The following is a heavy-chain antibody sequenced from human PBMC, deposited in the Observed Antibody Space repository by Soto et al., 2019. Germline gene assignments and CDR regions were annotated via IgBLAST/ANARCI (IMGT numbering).Heavy chain of an antibody. J-gene: IGHJ4*02. D-gene: IGHD3-10*01. Sequence: SETLSLTCTVPVGSISSYYWSWIRPPPGKGLEWIGYIYYSGSTNYNPSLKSRVTISVDTSKNQFSLKLSSVTAAVTAVYYCARHRSLGNYVDYWGQGTLVTVSS. CDR1: VGSISSYY. V-gene: IGHV4-59*08. CDR3: ARHRSLGNYVDY. CDR2: IYYSGST.